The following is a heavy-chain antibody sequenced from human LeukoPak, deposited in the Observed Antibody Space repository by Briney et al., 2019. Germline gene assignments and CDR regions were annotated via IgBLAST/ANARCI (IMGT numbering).Heavy chain of an antibody. CDR1: GFTFSSYS. Sequence: PGGSLRLSCAASGFTFSSYSMNWVRQAPGKGLEWVSSISSSSSYIYYADSVKGRFTISRDNAKNSLYLQMNSLRAEDTAVYYCARASRDYDSSGYGLWGQGTLVTVSS. V-gene: IGHV3-21*01. CDR3: ARASRDYDSSGYGL. J-gene: IGHJ4*02. CDR2: ISSSSSYI. D-gene: IGHD3-22*01.